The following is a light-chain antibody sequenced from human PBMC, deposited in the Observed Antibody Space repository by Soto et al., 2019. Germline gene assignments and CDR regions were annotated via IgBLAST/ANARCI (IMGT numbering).Light chain of an antibody. Sequence: QSALTQPASVSGSPGQSITISCTGTTSDVGGYNYVSWYQQHPGKAPKLMIYNVSNRPSGVSNRFSGSKSGNTASLTISGLQTEDDADYYYSSYTSSSTLWVFGGGTKLTVL. CDR1: TSDVGGYNY. CDR3: SSYTSSSTLWV. J-gene: IGLJ3*02. CDR2: NVS. V-gene: IGLV2-14*01.